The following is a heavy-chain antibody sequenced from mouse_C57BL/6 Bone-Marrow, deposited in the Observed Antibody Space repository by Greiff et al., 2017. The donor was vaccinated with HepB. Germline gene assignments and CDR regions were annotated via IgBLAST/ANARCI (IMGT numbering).Heavy chain of an antibody. V-gene: IGHV1-80*01. Sequence: QVHVKQSGAELVKPGASVKISCKASGYAFSSYWMNWVKQRPGKGLEWIGQIYPGDGDTNYNGKFKGKATLTADKSSSTAYMQLSSLTSEDSAVYFCARGYYGSSYGFAYWGQGTLVTVSA. D-gene: IGHD1-1*01. J-gene: IGHJ3*01. CDR3: ARGYYGSSYGFAY. CDR1: GYAFSSYW. CDR2: IYPGDGDT.